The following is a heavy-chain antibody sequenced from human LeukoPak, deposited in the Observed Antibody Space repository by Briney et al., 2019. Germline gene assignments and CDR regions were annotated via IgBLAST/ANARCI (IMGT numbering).Heavy chain of an antibody. Sequence: PSETLSLTCTVSGGSISSGGYYLSWIRQNPGKGLEWIVYIYYSGSTYYNPSLKSRVTISVDTSKNQFSLKLSSVTAADTAVYYCASTMVRGVIIQYYFDYWGQGTLVTVSS. CDR2: IYYSGST. V-gene: IGHV4-31*03. J-gene: IGHJ4*02. D-gene: IGHD3-10*01. CDR3: ASTMVRGVIIQYYFDY. CDR1: GGSISSGGYY.